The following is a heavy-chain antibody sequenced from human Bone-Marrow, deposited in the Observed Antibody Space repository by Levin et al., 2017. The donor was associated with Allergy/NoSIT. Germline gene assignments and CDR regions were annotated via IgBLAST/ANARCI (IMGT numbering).Heavy chain of an antibody. CDR3: AKNQWLVYDVFNI. CDR1: GFIFSNYW. Sequence: GESLKISCAASGFIFSNYWMSWVRQAPGKGLEWVANIKQDGSEKYYVDSVKGRFTISRDNAKNSLYLQMNTLRAEDTAIYYCAKNQWLVYDVFNIWGQGTMVTVSS. D-gene: IGHD6-19*01. J-gene: IGHJ3*02. V-gene: IGHV3-7*03. CDR2: IKQDGSEK.